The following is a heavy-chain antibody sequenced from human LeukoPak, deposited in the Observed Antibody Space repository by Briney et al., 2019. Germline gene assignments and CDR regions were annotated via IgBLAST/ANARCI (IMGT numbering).Heavy chain of an antibody. V-gene: IGHV3-30-3*01. J-gene: IGHJ4*02. Sequence: GGSLRLSCAASGFAFSSYAVHWVRQAPGKGPECVAVISHDGSKKYYADFVKGRFTISRDNSKNTLYLHMNSLIPEDTAVYFCAKDWKFYYVSGSFFPDNWGQGTLVTVSS. D-gene: IGHD3-10*01. CDR1: GFAFSSYA. CDR2: ISHDGSKK. CDR3: AKDWKFYYVSGSFFPDN.